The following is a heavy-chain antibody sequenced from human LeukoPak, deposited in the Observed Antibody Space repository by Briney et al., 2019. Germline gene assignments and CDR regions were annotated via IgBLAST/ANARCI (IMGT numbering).Heavy chain of an antibody. V-gene: IGHV1-2*02. J-gene: IGHJ6*03. D-gene: IGHD4-17*01. CDR3: ARVSYLYGDYYYYYYMDV. CDR2: INPNSGGT. CDR1: GYTFTGYY. Sequence: ASVKVSCKASGYTFTGYYMHWVRQAPGQGLEWMGWINPNSGGTNYAQKFQGRVTMTRDTSISTAYMELSRLRSDDTAVYYCARVSYLYGDYYYYYYMDVWGKGTTVTVSS.